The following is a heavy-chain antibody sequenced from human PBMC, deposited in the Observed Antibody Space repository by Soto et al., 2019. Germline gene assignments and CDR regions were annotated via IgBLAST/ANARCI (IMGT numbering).Heavy chain of an antibody. D-gene: IGHD5-12*01. Sequence: KTSETLSLTCAVSGASIGTNRRWSVVRQPPGKGLEWIGEVYHRGTTNCNPSLKSRFTISIDKSKNQFSLTLTSMTAADTALYYCAVPGRGDFDYWSQGTLVPVSS. CDR1: GASIGTNRR. V-gene: IGHV4-4*02. J-gene: IGHJ4*02. CDR3: AVPGRGDFDY. CDR2: VYHRGTT.